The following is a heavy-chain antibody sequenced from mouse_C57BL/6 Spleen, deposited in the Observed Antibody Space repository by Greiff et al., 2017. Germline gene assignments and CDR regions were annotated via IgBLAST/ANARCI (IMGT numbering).Heavy chain of an antibody. CDR3: ARTLDYYGSSYRYFDV. J-gene: IGHJ1*03. CDR2: IDPSDSYT. Sequence: QVQLQQPGAELVRPGTSVKLSCKASGYTFTSYWMHWVKQRPGQGLEWIGVIDPSDSYTNYNQKFKGKAKLTVDTSSSTAYMQLSSLTSEDSAVYYCARTLDYYGSSYRYFDVWGTGTTVTVSS. V-gene: IGHV1-59*01. CDR1: GYTFTSYW. D-gene: IGHD1-1*01.